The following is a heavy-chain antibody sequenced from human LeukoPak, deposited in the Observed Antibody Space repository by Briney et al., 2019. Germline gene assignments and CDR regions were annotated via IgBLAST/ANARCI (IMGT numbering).Heavy chain of an antibody. Sequence: PSETLSLTCAVYGGSFSGYYWSWIRQPPGKGLEWIGEINHSGSTNYNPSLKSRVTISVDTSKNQFSLKLSSVTAADTAVYYCARVGYSYGLDYWGREPWPPSPQ. J-gene: IGHJ4*02. CDR3: ARVGYSYGLDY. CDR2: INHSGST. V-gene: IGHV4-34*01. CDR1: GGSFSGYY. D-gene: IGHD5-18*01.